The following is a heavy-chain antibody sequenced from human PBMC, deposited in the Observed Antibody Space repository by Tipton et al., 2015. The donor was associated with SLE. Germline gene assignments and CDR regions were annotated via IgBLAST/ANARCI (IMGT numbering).Heavy chain of an antibody. J-gene: IGHJ4*02. D-gene: IGHD1-1*01. Sequence: GLVKPSQTLSLTCAVSGESFNGYFWTWIRQPPGKGLEWIAEIIHSGVTNYNPSLRRRVTISVDMSKNQVSLKLSSVTAADTAVYYCARVAPTEVFDYWGQGTLVTVSS. V-gene: IGHV4-34*12. CDR1: GESFNGYF. CDR2: IIHSGVT. CDR3: ARVAPTEVFDY.